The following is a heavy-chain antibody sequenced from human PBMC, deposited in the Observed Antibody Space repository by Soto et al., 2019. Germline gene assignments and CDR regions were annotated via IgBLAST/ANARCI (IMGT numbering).Heavy chain of an antibody. CDR1: GLSFNTYY. D-gene: IGHD2-2*01. Sequence: PSGTLALTCSCYGLSFNTYYCSLALQPPGNGLEWIVEINHSGITNYNPSLKSRVTISLDTSMNQFSLTLSAVTAAYTGVYFCERGGNCRTNTCTLGYSSDMDVWAQGNPVTVSS. CDR3: ERGGNCRTNTCTLGYSSDMDV. CDR2: INHSGIT. V-gene: IGHV4-34*01. J-gene: IGHJ6*02.